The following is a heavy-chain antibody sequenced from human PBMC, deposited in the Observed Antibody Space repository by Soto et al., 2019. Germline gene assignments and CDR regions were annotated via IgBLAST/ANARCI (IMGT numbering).Heavy chain of an antibody. CDR1: GYSFTSYW. Sequence: GESLKISCNGSGYSFTSYWIGWVRQMPGKGLEWMGIIYPGDSDTRYSPSFQGQVTISADKSISTAYLQWSSLKASDTAIYYCARLEWLSLAAWFDPWGQGTLVTVSS. J-gene: IGHJ5*02. V-gene: IGHV5-51*01. CDR3: ARLEWLSLAAWFDP. D-gene: IGHD3-3*01. CDR2: IYPGDSDT.